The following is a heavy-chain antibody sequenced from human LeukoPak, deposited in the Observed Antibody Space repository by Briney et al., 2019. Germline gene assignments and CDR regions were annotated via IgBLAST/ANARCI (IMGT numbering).Heavy chain of an antibody. CDR2: ISWDGGST. D-gene: IGHD2-15*01. V-gene: IGHV3-43D*03. J-gene: IGHJ6*02. CDR3: AKDKRGCSGGSCYSFYYYGMDV. CDR1: GFTFSSYA. Sequence: GGSLRLSCAASGFTFSSYAMHWVRQAPGKGLEWVSLISWDGGSTYYADSVKGRFTISRDNSKNSLYLQMNSLRAEDTALYYCAKDKRGCSGGSCYSFYYYGMDVWGQGTTVTVSS.